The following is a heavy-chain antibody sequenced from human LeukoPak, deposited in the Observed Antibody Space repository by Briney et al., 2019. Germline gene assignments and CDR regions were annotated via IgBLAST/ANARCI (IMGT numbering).Heavy chain of an antibody. CDR1: GGSISSSSYY. D-gene: IGHD3-22*01. J-gene: IGHJ4*02. V-gene: IGHV4-39*01. CDR3: ARQKGYYDSSGYYYFDY. CDR2: IYYSGST. Sequence: SETLSLTCTVSGGSISSSSYYWGWIRQPPGKGLEWIGSIYYSGSTYYNPSLKSRVTISVDTSKNQFSLKLSSVTAADTAVYYCARQKGYYDSSGYYYFDYWGQGTLVIVSS.